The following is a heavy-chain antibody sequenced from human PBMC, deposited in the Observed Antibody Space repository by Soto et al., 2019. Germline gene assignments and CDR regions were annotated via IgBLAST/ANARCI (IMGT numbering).Heavy chain of an antibody. Sequence: SETLSLTCAVYGGSFGGYYWSWIRQPPGKGLEWIGEINHSGTTNYNPSLKSRVTISVDTSKNQFSLKLSSVTAADTAVYYCARPPGYCSGDICYSAQGMDVSGEGTTVTVSS. CDR3: ARPPGYCSGDICYSAQGMDV. D-gene: IGHD2-15*01. CDR1: GGSFGGYY. CDR2: INHSGTT. J-gene: IGHJ6*04. V-gene: IGHV4-34*01.